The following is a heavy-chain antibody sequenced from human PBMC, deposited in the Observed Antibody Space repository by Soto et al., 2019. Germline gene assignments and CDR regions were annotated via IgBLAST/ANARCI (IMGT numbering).Heavy chain of an antibody. Sequence: QLQLQESGPGLVKPSETLSLTCTVSGGSISSSSYYWGWIRQPPGKGLEWIGSIYYSGSTYYNPSLKSRVTXXVXTXXNQFSLKLSSVTAADTAVYYCARREAAAGTSWFDPWGQGTLVTVSS. CDR2: IYYSGST. J-gene: IGHJ5*02. D-gene: IGHD6-13*01. V-gene: IGHV4-39*01. CDR3: ARREAAAGTSWFDP. CDR1: GGSISSSSYY.